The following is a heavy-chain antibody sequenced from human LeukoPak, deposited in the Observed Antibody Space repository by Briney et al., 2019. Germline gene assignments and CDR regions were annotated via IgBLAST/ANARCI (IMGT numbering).Heavy chain of an antibody. CDR3: AKDFSVTPMVFFDY. CDR2: ISWNSDNI. CDR1: GFTFDDYA. V-gene: IGHV3-9*01. D-gene: IGHD5-18*01. Sequence: SGGSLRLSCVASGFTFDDYAMHWVRQAPGKGLEWVSGISWNSDNIVYADSVKGRFTISRDSAKNSLYLQMNSLRAEDTALYYCAKDFSVTPMVFFDYWGQGTLVTVSS. J-gene: IGHJ4*02.